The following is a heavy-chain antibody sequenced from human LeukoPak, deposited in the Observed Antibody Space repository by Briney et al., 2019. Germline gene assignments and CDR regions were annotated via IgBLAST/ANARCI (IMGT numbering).Heavy chain of an antibody. Sequence: ASVKVSCKASGYIFTSYVISWVGQAPGQGLEWMGWISAYNGNTNYAQKLQGRVTMTTDTSTSTAYMELRRLRSDGTAVYYCARVGQGAFDPWGQGALVTVSS. V-gene: IGHV1-18*01. J-gene: IGHJ5*02. CDR2: ISAYNGNT. CDR3: ARVGQGAFDP. CDR1: GYIFTSYV.